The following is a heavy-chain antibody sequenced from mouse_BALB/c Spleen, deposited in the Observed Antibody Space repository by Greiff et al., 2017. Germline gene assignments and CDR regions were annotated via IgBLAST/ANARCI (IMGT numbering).Heavy chain of an antibody. J-gene: IGHJ2*01. CDR1: GFAFSSYD. D-gene: IGHD2-4*01. CDR2: ISSGGGST. Sequence: DVKLVESGGGLVKPGGSLKLSCAASGFAFSSYDMSWVRQTPEKRLEWVAYISSGGGSTYYPDTVKGRFTISRDNAKNTLYLQMSSLKSEDTAMYYCARRERIYYDFDYWGQGTTLTVSS. V-gene: IGHV5-12-1*01. CDR3: ARRERIYYDFDY.